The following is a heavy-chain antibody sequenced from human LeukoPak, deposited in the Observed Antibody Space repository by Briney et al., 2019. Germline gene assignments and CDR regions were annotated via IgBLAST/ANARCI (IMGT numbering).Heavy chain of an antibody. J-gene: IGHJ5*02. V-gene: IGHV4-39*07. D-gene: IGHD6-13*01. CDR1: GGSISSSSYY. CDR2: IYYSGST. CDR3: ARAESNYKYSSSWYQAYNWFDP. Sequence: PSETLSLTCTVSGGSISSSSYYWGWIRQPPGKGLEWIGTIYYSGSTYYNPSLKSRVTISVDTSKNQFSLKLSSVTAADTAVYYCARAESNYKYSSSWYQAYNWFDPWGQGTLVTVSS.